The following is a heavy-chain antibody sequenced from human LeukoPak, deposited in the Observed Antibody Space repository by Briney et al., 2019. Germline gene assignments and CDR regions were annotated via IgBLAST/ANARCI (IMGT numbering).Heavy chain of an antibody. J-gene: IGHJ6*03. Sequence: SETLSPTCAVYGGSFSGYYWSWIRQPPGKGLEWIGEINHSGSTNYNPSLKSRVTISVDTSKNQFSLKLRSVTAADTAVYYCARAPPRHDYYYYYYMDVWGKGTTVTVSS. CDR3: ARAPPRHDYYYYYYMDV. V-gene: IGHV4-34*01. CDR2: INHSGST. CDR1: GGSFSGYY.